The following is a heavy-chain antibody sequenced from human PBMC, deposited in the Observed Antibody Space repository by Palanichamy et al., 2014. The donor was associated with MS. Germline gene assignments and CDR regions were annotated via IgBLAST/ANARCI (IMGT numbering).Heavy chain of an antibody. J-gene: IGHJ4*02. V-gene: IGHV3-21*01. Sequence: EVQLVESGGGLVKPGGSLRLSCTASGFTFSSYTMNWVRQAPGKGLEWVSSITSSSYIHYVDSVKGRFTVSRDNAKTSLTLQMNSLRAEDTAVYYCARDFSNVLDYWGQGTLVAVSS. CDR2: ITSSSYI. D-gene: IGHD4-11*01. CDR1: GFTFSSYT. CDR3: ARDFSNVLDY.